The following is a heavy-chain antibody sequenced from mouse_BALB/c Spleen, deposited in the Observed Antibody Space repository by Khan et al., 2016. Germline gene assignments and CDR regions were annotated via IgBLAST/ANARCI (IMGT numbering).Heavy chain of an antibody. J-gene: IGHJ3*01. CDR1: GFTFNTNA. CDR3: VREGDEGGFAY. Sequence: EVQLVETGGGLVQPKGSLKLSCAASGFTFNTNAMNWVRQAPGKGLEWVARIRSKSNNYATSYADSVKDRFTISRDDSQSMLYLQMNNLKTEDTARYDCVREGDEGGFAYWGQGTLVTVSA. V-gene: IGHV10S3*01. D-gene: IGHD2-13*01. CDR2: IRSKSNNYAT.